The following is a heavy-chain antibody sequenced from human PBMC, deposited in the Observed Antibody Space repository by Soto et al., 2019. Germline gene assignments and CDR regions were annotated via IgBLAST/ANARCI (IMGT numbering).Heavy chain of an antibody. CDR3: ARARSIWRSDAFDI. Sequence: GGSLSLSCAASGFTFSDYYMSWIRQAPGKGLEWVSYISSSGSTIYYADSVKGRFTISRDNAKNSLYLQMNSLRAEDTAVYYCARARSIWRSDAFDIWGQGTMVTVSS. D-gene: IGHD6-6*01. CDR1: GFTFSDYY. J-gene: IGHJ3*02. CDR2: ISSSGSTI. V-gene: IGHV3-11*01.